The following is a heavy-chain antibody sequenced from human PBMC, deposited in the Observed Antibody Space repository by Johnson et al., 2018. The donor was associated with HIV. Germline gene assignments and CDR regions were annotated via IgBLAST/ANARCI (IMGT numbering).Heavy chain of an antibody. J-gene: IGHJ3*02. CDR2: INPDGSST. V-gene: IGHV3-74*01. Sequence: MQLVESGGGLVQPGRSLRLSCAASGFTFSGYWVYWVRQAPGKGLVWVSRINPDGSSTDYADSVKGRFTISRDNANNTLYLQMNSLRAEDTAVYYCARDGAADNAFDIWGQGTMVTVSS. D-gene: IGHD3-16*01. CDR3: ARDGAADNAFDI. CDR1: GFTFSGYW.